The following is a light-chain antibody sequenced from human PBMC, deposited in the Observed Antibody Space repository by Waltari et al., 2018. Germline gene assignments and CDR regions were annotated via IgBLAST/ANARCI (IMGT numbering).Light chain of an antibody. J-gene: IGKJ3*01. CDR1: QSVGTN. CDR3: HQYNNWPPFT. V-gene: IGKV3-15*01. CDR2: GAS. Sequence: ETVMTQTPTTLSVSPGEGVTLSCRASQSVGTNLAWHQHKPGQAPRLLIYGASTRAPGIPVRCSGSGSGTEFTITISGLQSEDFAVYYCHQYNNWPPFTFGPGTKVDI.